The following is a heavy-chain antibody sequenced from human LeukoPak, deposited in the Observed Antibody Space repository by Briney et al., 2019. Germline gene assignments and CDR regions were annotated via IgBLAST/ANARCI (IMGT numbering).Heavy chain of an antibody. J-gene: IGHJ3*02. D-gene: IGHD3-16*01. V-gene: IGHV3-30*02. Sequence: GGSLRLSCEASGFTFRRYSVHWVRQAPGKGLEWVSFIRYNGNHKHYADSVKGRFTISRDNSKNTLYMQRNSLTSEDTALYYCAKDQAVEKYYVSGRDADDIWGQGALVTVSS. CDR3: AKDQAVEKYYVSGRDADDI. CDR2: IRYNGNHK. CDR1: GFTFRRYS.